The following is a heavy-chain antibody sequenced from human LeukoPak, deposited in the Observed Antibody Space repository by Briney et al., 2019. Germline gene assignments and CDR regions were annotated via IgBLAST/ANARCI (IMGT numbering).Heavy chain of an antibody. Sequence: GGSLRLSCAASGFTFSSYAMSWVRQAPGKGLEWVSAISGSGGSTYYADSVKGRFTISRDNSKTTLYLQMNSLRAEDTAVYYCAKDGLKRRTHASDIWGQGTMVTVSS. CDR3: AKDGLKRRTHASDI. CDR1: GFTFSSYA. CDR2: ISGSGGST. V-gene: IGHV3-23*01. J-gene: IGHJ3*02.